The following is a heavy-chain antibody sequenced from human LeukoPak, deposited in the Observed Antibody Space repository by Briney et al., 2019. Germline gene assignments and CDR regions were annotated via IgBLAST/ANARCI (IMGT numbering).Heavy chain of an antibody. CDR2: IYYSGST. CDR3: ARLLVGAAWYFDY. J-gene: IGHJ4*02. Sequence: SETLSLTCAVYGGSFSGYYWSWIRQPPGKGLEWIGYIYYSGSTNYNPSLKSRVTISVDTSKNQFSLKLSSVTAADTAVYYCARLLVGAAWYFDYWGQGTLVTVSS. D-gene: IGHD1-26*01. V-gene: IGHV4-59*08. CDR1: GGSFSGYY.